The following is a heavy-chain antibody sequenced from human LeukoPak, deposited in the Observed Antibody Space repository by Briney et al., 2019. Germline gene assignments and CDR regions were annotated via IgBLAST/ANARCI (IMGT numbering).Heavy chain of an antibody. Sequence: SETLSLTCGLSGGSVSSIRYFWGWIRQPPGKGLQWIGSIYYSGSAYYNPSLQSRVAISVDTSRNQFSLKLTSVTAADTAVYYCARRPSWPSTSAFDIWRRGTMVTVSP. CDR2: IYYSGSA. J-gene: IGHJ3*02. V-gene: IGHV4-39*01. D-gene: IGHD2-2*01. CDR1: GGSVSSIRYF. CDR3: ARRPSWPSTSAFDI.